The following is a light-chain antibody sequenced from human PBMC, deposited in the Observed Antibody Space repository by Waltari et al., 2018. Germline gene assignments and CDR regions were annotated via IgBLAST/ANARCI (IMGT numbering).Light chain of an antibody. Sequence: DIQMTQSPSSLSASVADKVTITCRATQGIRSCLAWYKQKPGKAPKLLFYAASSLQSGVPSRFSGSGSGTGYTLTLSSLQPEDFAPYYCQQGYNTPHSFGQGTKVEIK. V-gene: IGKV1-12*01. CDR3: QQGYNTPHS. CDR2: AAS. CDR1: QGIRSC. J-gene: IGKJ2*03.